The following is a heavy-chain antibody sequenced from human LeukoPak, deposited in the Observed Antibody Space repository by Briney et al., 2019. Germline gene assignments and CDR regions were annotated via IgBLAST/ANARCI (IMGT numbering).Heavy chain of an antibody. Sequence: PGGSLRLSCAASGFTFSDYSMNWVRQAPGKGLEWVSSISGSGDHVYYADSVKGRFTISRDNAKNSLSLQMNSLRVEDTAVYYCARGYASNSYWGQGTLVTVSS. CDR2: ISGSGDHV. J-gene: IGHJ4*02. D-gene: IGHD6-13*01. CDR3: ARGYASNSY. CDR1: GFTFSDYS. V-gene: IGHV3-21*01.